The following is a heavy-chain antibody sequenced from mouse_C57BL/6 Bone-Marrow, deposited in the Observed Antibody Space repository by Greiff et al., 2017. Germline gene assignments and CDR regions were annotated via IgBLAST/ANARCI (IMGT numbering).Heavy chain of an antibody. J-gene: IGHJ2*01. CDR1: GYTFTSYW. D-gene: IGHD1-3*01. CDR2: ISPGSGST. V-gene: IGHV1-55*01. Sequence: VQLQQSGAALVKPGASVKMSCKASGYTFTSYWITWVKQRPGQGLEWIGDISPGSGSTNYNEKFKGKATLTVDTSSSTAYMQLNSLTSEDSAFYACAKITPADYWGQGTTLTVSS. CDR3: AKITPADY.